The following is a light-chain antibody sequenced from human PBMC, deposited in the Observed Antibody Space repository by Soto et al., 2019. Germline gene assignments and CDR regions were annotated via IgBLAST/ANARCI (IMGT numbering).Light chain of an antibody. CDR3: SSYTSSSTLMV. J-gene: IGLJ2*01. CDR1: SSDVGGYNY. Sequence: QSALTQPASVSGSPGQSFTISCTGTSSDVGGYNYVSWYQQHPGKAPKLMIYDVSNRPSGVSNRFSGSKSGNTASLTISGLQAEDEADYYCSSYTSSSTLMVFGGVTKLTVL. V-gene: IGLV2-14*01. CDR2: DVS.